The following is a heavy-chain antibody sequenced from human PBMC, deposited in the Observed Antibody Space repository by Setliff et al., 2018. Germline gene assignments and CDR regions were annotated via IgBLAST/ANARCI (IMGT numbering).Heavy chain of an antibody. Sequence: ASVKVSCKASGYSFSDFYMHWVRQVPGEGLEALGRIDPRDDFTVYAERFKDRLTITADTATDTSYMEMSSLRFEDTAVYYCAIDYGPTGTPYHWGQGTQVTSPQ. CDR3: AIDYGPTGTPYH. CDR2: IDPRDDFT. V-gene: IGHV1-69-2*01. J-gene: IGHJ4*02. CDR1: GYSFSDFY. D-gene: IGHD1-1*01.